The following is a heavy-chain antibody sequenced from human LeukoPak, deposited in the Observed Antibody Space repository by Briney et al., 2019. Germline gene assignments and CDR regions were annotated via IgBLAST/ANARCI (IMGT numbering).Heavy chain of an antibody. CDR3: ARSQWLAQEGFDY. Sequence: GGSLRLSCAASGFTFSGYAMHWVRQAPGKRLEYVSSINTNGGSTYYANSVKGRFTISGNNSKNTLYLQMGSLRADDMAVYYCARSQWLAQEGFDYWGQGTLVTVSS. J-gene: IGHJ4*02. D-gene: IGHD6-19*01. CDR1: GFTFSGYA. V-gene: IGHV3-64*01. CDR2: INTNGGST.